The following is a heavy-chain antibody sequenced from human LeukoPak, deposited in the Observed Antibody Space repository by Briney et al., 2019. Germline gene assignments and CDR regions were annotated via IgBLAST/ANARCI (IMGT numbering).Heavy chain of an antibody. J-gene: IGHJ1*01. CDR2: IYYSGST. D-gene: IGHD2-15*01. CDR1: GGSISSSSYY. Sequence: SETLSLTCTVSGGSISSSSYYWGWIRQPPGKGLEWIGSIYYSGSTYYNPSLKSRVTISVDTSKNQFSLKLSSVIAADPAVYYCARRLIGYRSGGSCYSGYFQHWGQGTLVSVSS. V-gene: IGHV4-39*07. CDR3: ARRLIGYRSGGSCYSGYFQH.